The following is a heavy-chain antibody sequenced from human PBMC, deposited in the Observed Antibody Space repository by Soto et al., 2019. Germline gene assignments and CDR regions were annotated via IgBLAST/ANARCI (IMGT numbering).Heavy chain of an antibody. CDR2: IKNDGTDA. J-gene: IGHJ4*02. V-gene: IGHV3-33*05. Sequence: GGSLRLSCAASGFTFSTYGIHWVRQAPGKGLEWAAVIKNDGTDAWYADSVKGRFTFSRDNSKNTVFLQMSSLRDDDTAVYYCARDVWDSSGYFLDYWGQGTLVTVSS. CDR1: GFTFSTYG. D-gene: IGHD3-22*01. CDR3: ARDVWDSSGYFLDY.